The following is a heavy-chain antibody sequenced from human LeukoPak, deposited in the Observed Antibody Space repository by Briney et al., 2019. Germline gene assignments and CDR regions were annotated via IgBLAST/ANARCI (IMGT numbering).Heavy chain of an antibody. D-gene: IGHD2-21*01. J-gene: IGHJ4*02. CDR3: ARVSRDCGNYYTFLDY. Sequence: SETLSLTCTVSGGPISSGDYYWGWIRQPPGMGPEWIGSINYRGTTYYNPSLQSRVAISVDTSKNQFSLQLTSVTATDTAVYYCARVSRDCGNYYTFLDYWGQGTLVTVSS. CDR2: INYRGTT. CDR1: GGPISSGDYY. V-gene: IGHV4-39*07.